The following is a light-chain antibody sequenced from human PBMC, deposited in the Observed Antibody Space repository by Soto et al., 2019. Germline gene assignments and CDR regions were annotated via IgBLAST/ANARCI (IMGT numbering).Light chain of an antibody. CDR1: QSISSD. J-gene: IGKJ1*01. CDR3: QQYNNWPPWT. V-gene: IGKV3-15*01. CDR2: GAS. Sequence: EVGMTQSPATLSVSPGERATLSCRASQSISSDLAWYQQKPGQAPRLLIYGASTRASDIPARFSGSGSGTEFTLTISSLQSEDFAVYYCQQYNNWPPWTFGQGTKV.